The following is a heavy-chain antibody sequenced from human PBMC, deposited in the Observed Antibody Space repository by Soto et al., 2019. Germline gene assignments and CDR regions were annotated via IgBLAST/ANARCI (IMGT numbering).Heavy chain of an antibody. CDR1: VDSISSDNW. V-gene: IGHV4-4*02. CDR2: IYQSGST. D-gene: IGHD2-2*01. J-gene: IGHJ6*02. Sequence: QVQLQESGPGLVKPSGTLSLTCAVSVDSISSDNWWSWVRHPPGKGLEWIGEIYQSGSTNYNTSLKSRGTISLDKSKNQFCLKLSSVTAAETAVYYVARDCSGSTSCSYYGMDVWGQGTTVAVSS. CDR3: ARDCSGSTSCSYYGMDV.